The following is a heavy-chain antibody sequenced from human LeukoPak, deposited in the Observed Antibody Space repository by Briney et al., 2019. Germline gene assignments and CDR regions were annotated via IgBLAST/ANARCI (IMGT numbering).Heavy chain of an antibody. CDR1: GGSISSYY. CDR3: ARASGCSGGSCYLFYYYYMDV. D-gene: IGHD2-15*01. V-gene: IGHV4-4*07. CDR2: INTSGST. J-gene: IGHJ6*03. Sequence: PSETLSLTCTVSGGSISSYYWSWIRQPAGKGLEWIGRINTSGSTDYNHSLKSRVTMSVDTTKNQFSLKLSSVTAADTAVYYCARASGCSGGSCYLFYYYYMDVWGKGTTVTVSS.